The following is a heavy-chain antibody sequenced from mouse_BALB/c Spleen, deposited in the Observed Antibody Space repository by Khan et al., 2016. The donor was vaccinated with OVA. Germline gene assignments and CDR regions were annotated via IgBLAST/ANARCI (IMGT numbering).Heavy chain of an antibody. Sequence: VQLQQSGAELAKPGASVKMSCKASGYTFINYWILWIKQRPGQGLEWIGYINPSTGYTAYNQNFKDKATLTADKSSSTAYMQLSSLTSEDSTVYYCARRGRRWDFDYWGQGTTLTVSS. CDR1: GYTFINYW. CDR2: INPSTGYT. J-gene: IGHJ2*01. V-gene: IGHV1-7*01. CDR3: ARRGRRWDFDY. D-gene: IGHD1-1*01.